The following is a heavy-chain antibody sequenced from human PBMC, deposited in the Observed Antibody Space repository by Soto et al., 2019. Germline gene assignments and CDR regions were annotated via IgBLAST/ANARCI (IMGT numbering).Heavy chain of an antibody. D-gene: IGHD1-26*01. J-gene: IGHJ3*02. V-gene: IGHV1-18*04. CDR1: GYTFTSYG. CDR3: ARWGGGGSSRDAFDI. Sequence: ASVKVSCKASGYTFTSYGISWVRQAPGQGLEWMGWISAYNGNTNYAQKLQGRVTMTTDTSTSTAYMELRSLRSDDTAGYYCARWGGGGSSRDAFDIWGQGTMVTVSS. CDR2: ISAYNGNT.